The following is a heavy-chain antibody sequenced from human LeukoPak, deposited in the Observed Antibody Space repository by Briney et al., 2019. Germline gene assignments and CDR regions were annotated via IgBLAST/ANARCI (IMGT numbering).Heavy chain of an antibody. Sequence: SDTLSLTCAVYGGSFSGYYWSWIRQPPGKGLEWIGEINHSGSTNYNPSLKSRVTISVDTSKNQFSLKLSSVTAADTAVYYCARGGPATAYDYWGQGTLVTVSS. D-gene: IGHD5-12*01. CDR2: INHSGST. J-gene: IGHJ4*02. CDR3: ARGGPATAYDY. CDR1: GGSFSGYY. V-gene: IGHV4-34*01.